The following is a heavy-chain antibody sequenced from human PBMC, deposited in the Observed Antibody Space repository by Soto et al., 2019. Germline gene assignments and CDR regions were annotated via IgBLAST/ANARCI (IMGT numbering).Heavy chain of an antibody. V-gene: IGHV3-23*01. Sequence: LRRSCAASGFSFAGYALTWVRLAPGKGLEWVASISGGGGSTYYADSVKGRFSISRDNSNRMVYLQMGSLTAGDTAVYYCERDSGYGSGDSVNHYLDYWGHGTLVTVSS. CDR3: ERDSGYGSGDSVNHYLDY. CDR2: ISGGGGST. J-gene: IGHJ4*01. D-gene: IGHD3-10*01. CDR1: GFSFAGYA.